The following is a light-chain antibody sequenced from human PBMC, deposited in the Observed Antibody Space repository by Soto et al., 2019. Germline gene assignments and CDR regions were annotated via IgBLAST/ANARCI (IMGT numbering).Light chain of an antibody. V-gene: IGKV3-20*01. Sequence: ESVLTQSPGTLSMSPGERATLSCRASQSVSSSYSAWYQQKPGQAPRLLIYGASRRATGIPDRFSGSGSGTDFTXTISRLEPEDFAVYYCQQYGSSPFTFGPGTKVDIK. CDR2: GAS. J-gene: IGKJ3*01. CDR3: QQYGSSPFT. CDR1: QSVSSSY.